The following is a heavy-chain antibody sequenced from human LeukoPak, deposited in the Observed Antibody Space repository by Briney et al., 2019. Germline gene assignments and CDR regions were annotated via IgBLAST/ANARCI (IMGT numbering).Heavy chain of an antibody. J-gene: IGHJ3*02. D-gene: IGHD3-10*01. CDR3: ARWGMVRGVNDAFDI. CDR1: GGSISSSSYY. V-gene: IGHV4-39*07. CDR2: IYYSGST. Sequence: SETLSLTCTVSGGSISSSSYYWGWIRQPPGKGLEWIGSIYYSGSTYYNPSLKSRVTISVDTSKNQFSLKLSSVTAADTAVYYCARWGMVRGVNDAFDIWGQGTMVTVSS.